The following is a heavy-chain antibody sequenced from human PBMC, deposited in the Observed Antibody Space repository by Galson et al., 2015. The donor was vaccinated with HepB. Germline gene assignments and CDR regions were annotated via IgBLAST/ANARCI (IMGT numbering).Heavy chain of an antibody. Sequence: QSGAEVKKPGESLKTSCKASGYSFTGYYMHWVRQAPGQGLEWMGRINPNSGGTNYAQKFQGRVTMTRDTSISTAYMELSSLRSDDTAVYYCARDWDCGGDCYSDYWGQGTLVTVSS. CDR1: GYSFTGYY. CDR2: INPNSGGT. D-gene: IGHD2-21*02. J-gene: IGHJ4*02. V-gene: IGHV1-2*06. CDR3: ARDWDCGGDCYSDY.